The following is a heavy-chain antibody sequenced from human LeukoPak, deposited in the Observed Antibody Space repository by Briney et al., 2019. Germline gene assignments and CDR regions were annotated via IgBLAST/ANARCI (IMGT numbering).Heavy chain of an antibody. V-gene: IGHV3-23*01. CDR2: IGETGGVT. Sequence: GGSLRLSCAASGFTFTTCAMNWVCQAPGKGLEWVSTIGETGGVTYYADSVKGRFTISRDNSKNTLYLQMNSLRAEDTAVYYCAKDPQPAPMGAYFDFWGQGTLVTVSS. J-gene: IGHJ4*02. D-gene: IGHD2-2*01. CDR1: GFTFTTCA. CDR3: AKDPQPAPMGAYFDF.